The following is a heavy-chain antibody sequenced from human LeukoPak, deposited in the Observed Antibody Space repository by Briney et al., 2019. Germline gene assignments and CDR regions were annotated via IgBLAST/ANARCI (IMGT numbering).Heavy chain of an antibody. J-gene: IGHJ4*02. CDR2: INPSGGST. Sequence: ASVKVSCKASGYTFTSYYMHWVRQAPGQGLEWIGIINPSGGSTSYAQKFQGRVTMTRDMSTSTVYMELSSLRSEDTAVYYCAREWEPNSSGWYYFDYWGQGTLVTVSS. CDR3: AREWEPNSSGWYYFDY. V-gene: IGHV1-46*01. D-gene: IGHD6-19*01. CDR1: GYTFTSYY.